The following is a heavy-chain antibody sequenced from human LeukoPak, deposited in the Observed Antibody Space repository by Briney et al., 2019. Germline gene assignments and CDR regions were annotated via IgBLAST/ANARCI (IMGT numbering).Heavy chain of an antibody. D-gene: IGHD5-12*01. CDR1: GFTFSTYS. Sequence: PGGSLRLSCAASGFTFSTYSMKWVRPAPGKGLEWVAYISDSSAMYYADSVRGRFTISRENDKNSLFLQMNSLRAEDTAVYYCARDGGYSGYDADCWGQGTLVTVSS. J-gene: IGHJ4*02. V-gene: IGHV3-48*01. CDR3: ARDGGYSGYDADC. CDR2: ISDSSAM.